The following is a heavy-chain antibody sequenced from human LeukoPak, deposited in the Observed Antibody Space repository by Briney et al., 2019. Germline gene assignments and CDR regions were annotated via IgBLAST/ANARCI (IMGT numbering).Heavy chain of an antibody. V-gene: IGHV4-39*01. CDR3: AMTDCSSTSCYLDY. D-gene: IGHD2-2*01. CDR1: GGSISSSSYY. Sequence: SETLSLTCTVSGGSISSSSYYWGWIRQPPGRGLEWIGSIYYSGSTYYNPSLKSRVTISVDTSKNQFSLKLSSVTAADTAVYYCAMTDCSSTSCYLDYWGQGTLVTVSS. CDR2: IYYSGST. J-gene: IGHJ4*02.